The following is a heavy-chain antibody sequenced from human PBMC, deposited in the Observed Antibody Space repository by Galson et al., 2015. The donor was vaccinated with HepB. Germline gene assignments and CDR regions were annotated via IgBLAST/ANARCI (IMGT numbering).Heavy chain of an antibody. CDR2: IIPIFGTA. V-gene: IGHV1-69*13. CDR1: GGTFSSYA. CDR3: ARDLNILTGLYYFDY. D-gene: IGHD3-9*01. Sequence: SVKVSCKASGGTFSSYAISWVRQAPGQGLEWMGGIIPIFGTANYAQKFQGRVTITADESTSTAYMELSSLRSEDTAVYYCARDLNILTGLYYFDYWGQGTLVTVSS. J-gene: IGHJ4*02.